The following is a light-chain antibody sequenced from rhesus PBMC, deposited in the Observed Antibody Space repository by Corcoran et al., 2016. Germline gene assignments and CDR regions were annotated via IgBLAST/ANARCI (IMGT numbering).Light chain of an antibody. CDR3: QQYNNWNT. CDR1: QSVSSN. CDR2: YAS. Sequence: EIVMTQSPATLSLSPGERATLSCRASQSVSSNLAWYQQKPGQPPRLLIYYASNRPTGIPDRFSGDGSGTDFTLTISSLEPEDVGVYYCQQYNNWNTFGGGTKVELK. J-gene: IGKJ4*01. V-gene: IGKV3-35*01.